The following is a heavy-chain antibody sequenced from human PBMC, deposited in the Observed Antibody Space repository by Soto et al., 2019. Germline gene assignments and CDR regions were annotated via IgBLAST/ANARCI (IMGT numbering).Heavy chain of an antibody. Sequence: ASVKVSCKASGYTFTSYAMHWVRQAPGQRLEWMGWINAGNGNAKYSQKFQGRVTITRDTSTSTAYMELSSLRSEDTAVYYCAVDMTTVTTYYYWGQGTLVTVSS. CDR2: INAGNGNA. CDR1: GYTFTSYA. CDR3: AVDMTTVTTYYY. V-gene: IGHV1-3*01. J-gene: IGHJ4*02. D-gene: IGHD4-17*01.